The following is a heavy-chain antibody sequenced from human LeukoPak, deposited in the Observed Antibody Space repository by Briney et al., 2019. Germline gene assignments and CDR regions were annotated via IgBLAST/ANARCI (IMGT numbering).Heavy chain of an antibody. CDR3: ARDLGTGDRRVDY. D-gene: IGHD7-27*01. Sequence: SETLSLTCTVSGGSISSYYWSWIRQPPGKGLDWIGYIYYSGSTNYNPSLKSRVTISVDTSKNQFSLKLSSVTAADTAVYYCARDLGTGDRRVDYWGQGTLVTVSP. J-gene: IGHJ4*02. CDR1: GGSISSYY. V-gene: IGHV4-59*01. CDR2: IYYSGST.